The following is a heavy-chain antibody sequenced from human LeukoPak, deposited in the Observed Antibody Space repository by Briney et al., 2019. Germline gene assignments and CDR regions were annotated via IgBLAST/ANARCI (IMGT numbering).Heavy chain of an antibody. CDR3: ARVKYNWNDIFENWFDP. CDR2: MNYNSGNT. V-gene: IGHV1-8*01. CDR1: GYTFTSFD. J-gene: IGHJ5*02. D-gene: IGHD1-1*01. Sequence: GASVKVSCKASGYTFTSFDINWVRQATGQGLEWMGWMNYNSGNTGYAQKFQGRVIMTRNIPISTAYMELSSLRSEDSAVYYCARVKYNWNDIFENWFDPWGQGTLVTVSS.